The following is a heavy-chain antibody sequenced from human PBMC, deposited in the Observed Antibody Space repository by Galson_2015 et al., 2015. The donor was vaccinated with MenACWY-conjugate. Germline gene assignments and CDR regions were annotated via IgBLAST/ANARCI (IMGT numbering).Heavy chain of an antibody. J-gene: IGHJ4*02. D-gene: IGHD6-13*01. CDR2: ISNSGSST. Sequence: SLRLSCAASGFTFTTYAMSWVRQAPGKGLEWVSAISNSGSSTYYADSVKGRFAISRDNSMNTLYLQIDSLRAEDTAVYYCAKRHRVSSTTWSTSDYSGQCTLVTAAS. CDR3: AKRHRVSSTTWSTSDY. CDR1: GFTFTTYA. V-gene: IGHV3-23*01.